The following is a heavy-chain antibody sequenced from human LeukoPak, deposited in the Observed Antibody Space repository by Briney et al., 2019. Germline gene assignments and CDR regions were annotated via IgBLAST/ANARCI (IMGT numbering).Heavy chain of an antibody. CDR2: INSDGSST. CDR3: ATRYNWNSQKIGGWHFDL. Sequence: GGSLRLSCAASGFIFSNYWMHWVRQAPGKGLVWVSRINSDGSSTSYADSVKGRFTISRDNAKNTLYLQMNSLRAEDTAVYYCATRYNWNSQKIGGWHFDLWGRGTLVTVSS. J-gene: IGHJ2*01. V-gene: IGHV3-74*01. D-gene: IGHD1-20*01. CDR1: GFIFSNYW.